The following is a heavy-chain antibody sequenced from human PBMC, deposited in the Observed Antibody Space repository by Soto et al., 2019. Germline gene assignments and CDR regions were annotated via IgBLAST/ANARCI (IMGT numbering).Heavy chain of an antibody. CDR1: GFTVSSNY. D-gene: IGHD3-9*01. Sequence: GGSLRLSCAASGFTVSSNYMSWVRQAPGKGLEWVSVIYSGGSTYYADSVKGRFTISRHNSKNTLYLQMNSLRAEDTAVYYCALGGYDILDDAFDIWGQGTMVTVSS. J-gene: IGHJ3*02. CDR3: ALGGYDILDDAFDI. CDR2: IYSGGST. V-gene: IGHV3-53*04.